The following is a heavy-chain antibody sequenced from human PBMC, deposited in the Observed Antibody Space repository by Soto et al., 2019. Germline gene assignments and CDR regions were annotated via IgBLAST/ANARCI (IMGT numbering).Heavy chain of an antibody. Sequence: SETLSLTCAVYGGSFSGYYWSWIRQPPGKGLEWIGEINHSGSTNYNPSLKSRVTISVDTSKNQFSLKLSSVTAADTAVYYCARNAPLIAAAGPHYFDYWGQGTLVTVSS. J-gene: IGHJ4*02. V-gene: IGHV4-34*01. CDR2: INHSGST. CDR3: ARNAPLIAAAGPHYFDY. CDR1: GGSFSGYY. D-gene: IGHD6-13*01.